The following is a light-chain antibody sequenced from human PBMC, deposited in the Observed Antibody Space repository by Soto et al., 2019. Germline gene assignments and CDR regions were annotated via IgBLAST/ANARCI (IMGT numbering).Light chain of an antibody. CDR1: QSVDIN. CDR3: QQYKNWPRT. Sequence: IVPTQSPSTLSVSPGDRVTLSCRASQSVDINLAWYQQRSGQAPRLLIYGASTRATDMPGRFSGSGSGTEFTLTISSLQSEDFAVYYCQQYKNWPRTFGRGTKVDIK. V-gene: IGKV3-15*01. J-gene: IGKJ4*02. CDR2: GAS.